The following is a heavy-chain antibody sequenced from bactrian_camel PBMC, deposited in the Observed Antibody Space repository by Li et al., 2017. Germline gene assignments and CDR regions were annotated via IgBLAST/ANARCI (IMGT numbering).Heavy chain of an antibody. CDR3: AAECYSGSLTFDY. J-gene: IGHJ6*01. V-gene: IGHV3S55*01. Sequence: HVQLVESGGGSVQAGGSLRLSCAASGHPHSSYCMGWFRQAPGNECELVAVMSGDGSTEYTESVKGRFHISQDDAKKTVYLQMNSLKPEDTAMYYCAAECYSGSLTFDYWGQGTQVTVS. CDR2: MSGDGST. D-gene: IGHD2*01. CDR1: GHPHSSYC.